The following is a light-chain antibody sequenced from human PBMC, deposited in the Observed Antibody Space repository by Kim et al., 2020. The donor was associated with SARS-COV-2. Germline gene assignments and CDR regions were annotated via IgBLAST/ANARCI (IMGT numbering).Light chain of an antibody. V-gene: IGKV1-5*03. CDR1: QSIDSW. Sequence: DIQMTQSHSILSAAVGDRVTITCRASQSIDSWLAWYQQRPGKAPKLLIYKASILESGVPSRFSGSGSGTDFTLTISSLQSDDFLTYYCQQYKNYPRTFGQGTKVDIK. J-gene: IGKJ1*01. CDR2: KAS. CDR3: QQYKNYPRT.